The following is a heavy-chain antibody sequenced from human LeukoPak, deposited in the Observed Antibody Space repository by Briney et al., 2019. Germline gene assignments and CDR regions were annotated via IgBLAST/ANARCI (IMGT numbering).Heavy chain of an antibody. CDR3: ARGEQEMATMSIDY. Sequence: PGGSLRLSCAASGFTFSTYSMNWVRQAPGQGLEWVSYISSLGSTIYYADSVKGRLTISRDNAKNSLYLQMNSLRAEDTAVYYCARGEQEMATMSIDYWGQGTLVTVSS. CDR1: GFTFSTYS. J-gene: IGHJ4*02. V-gene: IGHV3-48*01. CDR2: ISSLGSTI. D-gene: IGHD5-24*01.